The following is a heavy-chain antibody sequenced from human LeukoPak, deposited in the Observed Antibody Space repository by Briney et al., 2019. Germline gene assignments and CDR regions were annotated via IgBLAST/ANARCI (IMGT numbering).Heavy chain of an antibody. V-gene: IGHV4-34*01. CDR1: GGSFTGHY. CDR2: INHSGST. J-gene: IGHJ4*02. Sequence: SETLSLTCAVYGGSFTGHYWSWIRQPPGKGLEWIAEINHSGSTNYNPSLKSRVTISVDTSKNQFSLKLISVTAADTAVYYCATVRSGNWYDGFDYWGQGTLVTVSS. D-gene: IGHD6-13*01. CDR3: ATVRSGNWYDGFDY.